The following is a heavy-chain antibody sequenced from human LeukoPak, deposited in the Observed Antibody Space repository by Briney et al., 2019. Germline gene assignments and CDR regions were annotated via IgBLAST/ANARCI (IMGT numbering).Heavy chain of an antibody. V-gene: IGHV3-21*01. CDR1: GFTFSRYG. CDR3: ARDSSIPMKDAFDI. Sequence: GGSLRLSCAASGFTFSRYGMSWVRQAPGKGLDWISFISTSSSYIYYADSVKGRFTISRDNAKNSLYLQMESLRADDTAVYYCARDSSIPMKDAFDIWGQGTMVTVSS. J-gene: IGHJ3*02. CDR2: ISTSSSYI. D-gene: IGHD2-2*02.